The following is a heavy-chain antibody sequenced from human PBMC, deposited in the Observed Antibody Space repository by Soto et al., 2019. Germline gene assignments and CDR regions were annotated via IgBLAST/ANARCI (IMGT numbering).Heavy chain of an antibody. CDR1: GGSISSGNYY. V-gene: IGHV4-30-4*08. J-gene: IGHJ4*02. CDR2: IYYSGST. D-gene: IGHD1-1*01. Sequence: SETLSLTCAVSGGSISSGNYYWSWIRQPPGKGLEWIGSIYYSGSTYYNPSLKSRVTISVDTSKNQFSLKLSSVTAADTAVYYCDRELEGRGFDYWGQGTQVTVSS. CDR3: DRELEGRGFDY.